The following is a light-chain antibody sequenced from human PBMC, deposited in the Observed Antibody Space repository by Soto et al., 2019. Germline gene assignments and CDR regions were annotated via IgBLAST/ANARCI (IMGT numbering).Light chain of an antibody. Sequence: DIQMTQSPSSLSASVGDRVTITCQASHDINHYLNWYQQKPGKAPKLLIYDASNLETGVPSRFSGSGSGTEFTITISSLQPEDIATDYGQQYDKLPTFGQGTKLEI. CDR3: QQYDKLPT. J-gene: IGKJ2*01. V-gene: IGKV1-33*01. CDR2: DAS. CDR1: HDINHY.